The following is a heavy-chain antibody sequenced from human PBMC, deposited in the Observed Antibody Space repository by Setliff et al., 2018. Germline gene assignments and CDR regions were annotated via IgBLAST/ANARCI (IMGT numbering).Heavy chain of an antibody. CDR1: GATFSSHG. V-gene: IGHV1-69*05. D-gene: IGHD3-22*01. Sequence: GASVKVSCKASGATFSSHGISWVRQAPGQGLEWMGGTIPMFGTTEYAQKFQGRLTIITDGSTNTAFMQLSSLRSDDTAVYYCVREGVDSRSSTDYRYYMDVWGKGTTVTVSS. J-gene: IGHJ6*03. CDR2: TIPMFGTT. CDR3: VREGVDSRSSTDYRYYMDV.